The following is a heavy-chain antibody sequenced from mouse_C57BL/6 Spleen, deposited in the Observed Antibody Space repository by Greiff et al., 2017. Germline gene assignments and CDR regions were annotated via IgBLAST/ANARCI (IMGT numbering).Heavy chain of an antibody. CDR1: GYAFSSSW. Sequence: VQLQQSGPELVKPGASVKISCKASGYAFSSSWMNWVKQRPGKGLEWIGRIYPGDGDTNYNGKFKGKATLTADKSSSTAYMQLSSLTSEDSAVYCCARDHYYGSSYGDYYAMDYWGQGTSVTVSS. CDR2: IYPGDGDT. D-gene: IGHD1-1*01. CDR3: ARDHYYGSSYGDYYAMDY. V-gene: IGHV1-82*01. J-gene: IGHJ4*01.